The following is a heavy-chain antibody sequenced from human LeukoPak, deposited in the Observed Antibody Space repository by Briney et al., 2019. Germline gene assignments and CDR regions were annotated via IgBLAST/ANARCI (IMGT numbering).Heavy chain of an antibody. CDR3: ARGGVGGYDYFDY. V-gene: IGHV4-30-4*01. Sequence: SETLSLTCTVSGGSISSDDYYWSWIRQPPGKGLEWIGHITYSGSTDYSPSLRSRVTMSVDTSKNQFSLKLNSVTAAETAMYFCARGGVGGYDYFDYWGQGTLVTVSS. J-gene: IGHJ4*02. D-gene: IGHD5-12*01. CDR2: ITYSGST. CDR1: GGSISSDDYY.